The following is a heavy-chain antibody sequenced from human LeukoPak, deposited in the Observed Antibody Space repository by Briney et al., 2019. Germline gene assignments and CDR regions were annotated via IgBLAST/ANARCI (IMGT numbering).Heavy chain of an antibody. CDR2: MNPNSGNT. CDR1: GYTFTSYD. V-gene: IGHV1-8*01. J-gene: IGHJ4*02. D-gene: IGHD1-26*01. CDR3: ARALAYTGSYPYYFDY. Sequence: GASVKVSCKASGYTFTSYDINWVRQAAGQGLEWMGWMNPNSGNTGYAQKFQGRVTITSNTSISTAYMELSSLRSEDTAVYYCARALAYTGSYPYYFDYWGQGTLVTVSS.